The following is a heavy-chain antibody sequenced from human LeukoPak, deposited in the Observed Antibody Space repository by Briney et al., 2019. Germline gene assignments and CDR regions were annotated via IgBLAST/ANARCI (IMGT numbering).Heavy chain of an antibody. CDR1: GYSFTSYW. CDR3: ARTIVVVPAAIFSGAFDI. CDR2: IYPGDSDT. Sequence: GESLKISCKGSGYSFTSYWVGWVRQMPGKGLEWMGIIYPGDSDTRYSPSFQGQVTISADKSISTAYLQWSSLKASDIAMYYCARTIVVVPAAIFSGAFDIWGQGTMVTVSS. J-gene: IGHJ3*02. V-gene: IGHV5-51*01. D-gene: IGHD2-2*01.